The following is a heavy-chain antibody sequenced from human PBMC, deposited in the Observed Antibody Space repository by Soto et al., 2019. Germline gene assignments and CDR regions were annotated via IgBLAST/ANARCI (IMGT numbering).Heavy chain of an antibody. V-gene: IGHV1-18*01. Sequence: ASLKVSCKASGYTFTSYGISWVRQAPGQGLEWMGWISAYNGNTNYAQKLQGRVTMTTDTSTSTAYMELRSLRSDDTAVYYCARDHSSGYYYYYGMDVWGQGTTVTVSS. D-gene: IGHD6-19*01. CDR2: ISAYNGNT. CDR3: ARDHSSGYYYYYGMDV. J-gene: IGHJ6*02. CDR1: GYTFTSYG.